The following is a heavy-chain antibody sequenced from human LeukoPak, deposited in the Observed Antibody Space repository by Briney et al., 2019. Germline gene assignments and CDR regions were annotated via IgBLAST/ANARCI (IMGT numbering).Heavy chain of an antibody. CDR3: ARDGAATDDVGPFDY. D-gene: IGHD1-26*01. V-gene: IGHV3-21*01. CDR1: GFTFSSYS. J-gene: IGHJ4*02. Sequence: GGSLRLSCAASGFTFSSYSMNWVRQAPGKGLEWVSSISSSSSYIYYADSVKGRFTISRDNAKNSLYLQMNSLRAEGTAVYYCARDGAATDDVGPFDYWGQGTLVTVSS. CDR2: ISSSSSYI.